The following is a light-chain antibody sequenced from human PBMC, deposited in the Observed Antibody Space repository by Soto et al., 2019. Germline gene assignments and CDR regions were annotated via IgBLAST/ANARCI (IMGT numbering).Light chain of an antibody. CDR2: GAS. Sequence: DIQMTQSPSYLSASVGGTVTITCRASQNIDNYLNWYQHEPGKAPKLLIYGASTLQSGVPSRFSGSGSGTDFTLTSASLQPEDFATYYCQQSSSTPLTFGPGTTVHVE. J-gene: IGKJ3*01. V-gene: IGKV1-39*01. CDR3: QQSSSTPLT. CDR1: QNIDNY.